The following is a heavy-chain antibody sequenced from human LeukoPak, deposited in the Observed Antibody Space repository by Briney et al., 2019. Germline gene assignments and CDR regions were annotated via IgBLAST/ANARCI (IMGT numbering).Heavy chain of an antibody. Sequence: GGSLRLSCAASGFSFISYSMNWVRQAPGKGLEWVSSITSSSYIYYADSVKGRFIISRDNAKNSLYLQMNSLRAEDTAVYYCARESVAYDYWGQGTLVTVSS. V-gene: IGHV3-21*01. CDR1: GFSFISYS. CDR3: ARESVAYDY. D-gene: IGHD6-19*01. J-gene: IGHJ4*02. CDR2: ITSSSYI.